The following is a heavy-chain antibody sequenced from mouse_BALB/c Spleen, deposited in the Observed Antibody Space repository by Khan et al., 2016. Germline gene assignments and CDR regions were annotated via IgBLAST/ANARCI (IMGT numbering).Heavy chain of an antibody. CDR1: GYTFTNFG. CDR3: QTGSTTIIATRRHY. D-gene: IGHD1-1*01. V-gene: IGHV9-3-1*01. Sequence: QIQLVQSGPELKKPGETVKISCKASGYTFTNFGINWVRQAPGKGLEWMDWINTNTGETTYADDFKGRFAFSLETSAGTAYLQINNLKNADTATYCCQTGSTTIIATRRHYWGKGTTLTVSS. J-gene: IGHJ2*01. CDR2: INTNTGET.